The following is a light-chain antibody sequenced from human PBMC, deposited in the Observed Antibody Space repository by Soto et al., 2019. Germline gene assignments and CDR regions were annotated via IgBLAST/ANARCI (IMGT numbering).Light chain of an antibody. CDR3: QHYSNWPPT. Sequence: ENVMTQSPATLSVSPGERVTLSCRASESVHRNLAWYQQKPGQGPSLLIYYASTRATGVPDRFTGSGSGTEFTLTISSLQSEDFGVYHCQHYSNWPPTFGPGTKVEIK. J-gene: IGKJ3*01. V-gene: IGKV3-15*01. CDR1: ESVHRN. CDR2: YAS.